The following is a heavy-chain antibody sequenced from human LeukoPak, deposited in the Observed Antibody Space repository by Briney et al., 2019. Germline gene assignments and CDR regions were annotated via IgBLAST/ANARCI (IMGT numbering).Heavy chain of an antibody. CDR2: IRGSGGST. J-gene: IGHJ4*02. D-gene: IGHD3-10*01. Sequence: GGSLRLSCAASGFTLSSYAMSWVRQAPGKGREWVSAIRGSGGSTYYADSVKGRFTISRDNSKNTLYLQMNSLRAEYTAVYYCAKHFSSWFGEPSDYWGQGTLVSVSS. CDR1: GFTLSSYA. V-gene: IGHV3-23*01. CDR3: AKHFSSWFGEPSDY.